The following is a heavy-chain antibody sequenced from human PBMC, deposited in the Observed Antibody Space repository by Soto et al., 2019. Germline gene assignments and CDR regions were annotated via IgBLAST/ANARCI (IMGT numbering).Heavy chain of an antibody. CDR2: ISSNSNYK. V-gene: IGHV3-11*06. J-gene: IGHJ4*02. CDR1: GFTFSDYY. Sequence: GSLRLSCAASGFTFSDYYMSWIRQAPGKGLEWISYISSNSNYKNHADSVRGRFTISRYNAKSTLYLQMNGLRAEDTAVYHCARATGSDHTCGSDSWGQGTLVTVSS. CDR3: ARATGSDHTCGSDS. D-gene: IGHD2-21*01.